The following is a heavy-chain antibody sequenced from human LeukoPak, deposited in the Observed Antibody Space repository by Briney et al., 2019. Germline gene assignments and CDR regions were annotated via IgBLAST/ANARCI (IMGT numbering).Heavy chain of an antibody. CDR3: ARGAYCSSTYCAFDI. CDR1: GGSLSGYY. CDR2: INHSGST. J-gene: IGHJ3*02. D-gene: IGHD2-2*01. V-gene: IGHV4-34*01. Sequence: SETLTLTCAVYGGSLSGYYWSWISQPPGKGLEWNGEINHSGSTNYNPSLKSRVTISVDTSKNQFSLKLSSVTAADTAVYYCARGAYCSSTYCAFDIWAHGTMVTVPS.